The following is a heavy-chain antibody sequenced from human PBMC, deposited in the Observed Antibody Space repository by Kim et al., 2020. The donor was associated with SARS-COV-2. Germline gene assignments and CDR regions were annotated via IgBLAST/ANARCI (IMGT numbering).Heavy chain of an antibody. D-gene: IGHD6-13*01. Sequence: GGSLRLSCAASGFTFSNYAMSWVRQAPGKGLEWVSAISISGSTYYADSVKGRFTISRDNSKNTLYLQMNSLRAEDTAVYYCAKRAAGASTFDYWGQGTLVTVSS. CDR3: AKRAAGASTFDY. CDR1: GFTFSNYA. J-gene: IGHJ4*02. CDR2: ISISGST. V-gene: IGHV3-23*01.